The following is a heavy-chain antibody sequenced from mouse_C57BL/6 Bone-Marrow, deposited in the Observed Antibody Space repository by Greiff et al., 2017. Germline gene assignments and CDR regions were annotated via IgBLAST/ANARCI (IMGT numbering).Heavy chain of an antibody. J-gene: IGHJ3*01. CDR3: ARSGVLRSWFAY. Sequence: QVQLQQPGAELVRPGSSVKLSCKASGYTFTSYWMHWVKQRPIQGLEWIGNIDPSDSETHYNQKFKDKATLTVDKSSSTAYMQLSSLTSEDSAVYYCARSGVLRSWFAYWGQGTLVTVSA. CDR1: GYTFTSYW. D-gene: IGHD1-1*01. CDR2: IDPSDSET. V-gene: IGHV1-52*01.